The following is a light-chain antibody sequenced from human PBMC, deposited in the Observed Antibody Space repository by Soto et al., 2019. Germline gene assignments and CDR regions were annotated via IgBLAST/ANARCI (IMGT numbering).Light chain of an antibody. CDR3: QQRSNSPLT. Sequence: ELVLTQSPATLSLSPGGRGTLSCRAVQSVSSSLAWYQQKPGQAPRLLIYHASNRATGIPARFSGSGSGTDSTLTISSLVPEDFAVYYCQQRSNSPLTFGGGTKVDI. V-gene: IGKV3-11*01. CDR1: QSVSSS. CDR2: HAS. J-gene: IGKJ4*01.